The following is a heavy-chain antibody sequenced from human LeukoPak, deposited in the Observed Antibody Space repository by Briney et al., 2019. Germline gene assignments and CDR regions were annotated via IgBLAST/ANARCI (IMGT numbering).Heavy chain of an antibody. CDR2: IKQDGSEK. D-gene: IGHD3-10*01. CDR3: ARNAYYYGSGSPLGY. CDR1: GFTFSSYW. Sequence: GGSLRLSCAASGFTFSSYWMSWVRQAPGKVLEWVANIKQDGSEKYYVDSVKGRFTISRDNAKNSLYLQMNSLRAEDTAVYYCARNAYYYGSGSPLGYWGQGTLVTVSS. J-gene: IGHJ4*02. V-gene: IGHV3-7*01.